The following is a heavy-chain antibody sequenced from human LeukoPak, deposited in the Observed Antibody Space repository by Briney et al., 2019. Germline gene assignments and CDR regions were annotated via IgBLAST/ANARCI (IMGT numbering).Heavy chain of an antibody. CDR3: ARESGEGITMIVVAVPDGMDV. D-gene: IGHD3-22*01. CDR2: IIPILGIA. Sequence: GASVKVSCKASGGTFSSYAISWVRQAPGQGLEWMGRIIPILGIANYAQKLQGRVTITADKSTSTAYMELSSLRSEDTAVYYCARESGEGITMIVVAVPDGMDVWGQGTTVTVSS. J-gene: IGHJ6*02. CDR1: GGTFSSYA. V-gene: IGHV1-69*04.